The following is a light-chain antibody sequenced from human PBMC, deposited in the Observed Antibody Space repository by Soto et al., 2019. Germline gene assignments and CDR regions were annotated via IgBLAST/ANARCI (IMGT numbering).Light chain of an antibody. V-gene: IGKV3-20*01. Sequence: EIVLTQSPFTLSLSPGERATLSWRASQSVNSRLAWYQHKPGQAPRLLISGASSRAAGVPDRFTGSGSGTDFTLTINRLEPEDFAVYYCQQYGSSPWTFGQGTKVDIK. CDR3: QQYGSSPWT. J-gene: IGKJ1*01. CDR2: GAS. CDR1: QSVNSR.